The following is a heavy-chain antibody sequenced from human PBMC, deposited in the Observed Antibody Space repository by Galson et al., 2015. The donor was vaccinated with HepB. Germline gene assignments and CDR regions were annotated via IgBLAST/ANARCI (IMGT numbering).Heavy chain of an antibody. CDR3: ARGKGRQVLLDYHYYGMDV. V-gene: IGHV4-34*01. CDR1: GGSFSTYH. J-gene: IGHJ6*01. CDR2: ITQSGST. Sequence: TLSLTCAVFGGSFSTYHWTWIRQPPGKGLEWIGEITQSGSTHSNPSLKSRVTISVDTSKNQFSLKVRSVTAADTAVYYCARGKGRQVLLDYHYYGMDVWGQGTTVSASS. D-gene: IGHD3-3*01.